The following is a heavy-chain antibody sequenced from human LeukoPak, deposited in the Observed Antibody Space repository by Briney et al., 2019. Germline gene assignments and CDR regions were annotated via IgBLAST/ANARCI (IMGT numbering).Heavy chain of an antibody. V-gene: IGHV3-66*01. D-gene: IGHD6-19*01. J-gene: IGHJ4*02. CDR2: IYSVGNT. CDR1: GFTVSSNF. Sequence: PGGSLRLSCAASGFTVSSNFLNWVRQAPGKGLEWVSIIYSVGNTYYADSVTGRFTISRDNSKNTLYLQMNSLRAEDTAVYYCAKDGDIAMAGTLDYWGQGTLVTVSS. CDR3: AKDGDIAMAGTLDY.